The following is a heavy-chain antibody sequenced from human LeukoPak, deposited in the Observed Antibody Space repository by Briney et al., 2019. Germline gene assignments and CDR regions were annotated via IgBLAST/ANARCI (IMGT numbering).Heavy chain of an antibody. CDR3: AKDRVDYYYYYMDV. D-gene: IGHD2-15*01. V-gene: IGHV3-11*04. J-gene: IGHJ6*03. CDR2: ISSSGSTI. CDR1: GFTFSDYY. Sequence: GGSLRLSCAASGFTFSDYYMSWIRQAPGKGLEWVSYISSSGSTIYYADSVKGRFTISRDNSKNTLYLQMNSLRAEDTAVYYCAKDRVDYYYYYMDVWGKGTTVTISS.